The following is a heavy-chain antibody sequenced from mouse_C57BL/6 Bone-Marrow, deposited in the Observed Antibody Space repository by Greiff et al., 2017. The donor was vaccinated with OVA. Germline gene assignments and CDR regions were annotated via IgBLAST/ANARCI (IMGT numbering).Heavy chain of an antibody. CDR2: INPGSGGT. D-gene: IGHD1-1*01. Sequence: QVQLKQSGAELVRPGTSVKVSCKASGYAFTNYLIEWVKQRPGQGLEWIGVINPGSGGTNYNEKFKGKATLTADKSSSTAYMQLSSLTSEDSAVYFCARKGDYYGSKYYAMGYWGQGTSVTVSS. CDR1: GYAFTNYL. J-gene: IGHJ4*01. V-gene: IGHV1-54*01. CDR3: ARKGDYYGSKYYAMGY.